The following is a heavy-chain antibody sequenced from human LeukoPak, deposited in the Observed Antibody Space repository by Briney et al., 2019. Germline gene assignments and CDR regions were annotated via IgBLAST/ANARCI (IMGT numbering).Heavy chain of an antibody. Sequence: PSETLSLTCAVYGGSFSGYYWSWIRQPPGKGLEWIGEINHSGSTNYNPSLKSRVTISVDTSKNQFSLKLSSVTAADTAVYYCAILPKVGATPPWGQGTLVTVSS. D-gene: IGHD1-26*01. J-gene: IGHJ5*02. CDR1: GGSFSGYY. CDR3: AILPKVGATPP. V-gene: IGHV4-34*01. CDR2: INHSGST.